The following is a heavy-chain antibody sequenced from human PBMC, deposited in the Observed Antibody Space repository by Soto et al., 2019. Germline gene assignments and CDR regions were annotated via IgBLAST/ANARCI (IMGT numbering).Heavy chain of an antibody. CDR1: GDSVSSNSAA. CDR2: TYYRSKYYN. V-gene: IGHV6-1*01. Sequence: PSQTLSLTCAISGDSVSSNSAAWNWIRQSPSRGLEWLGRTYYRSKYYNDYAVSVRSRITINSDTSKNQFSPQLKSMTPEDTAVYYCARGTEADFDIWGQGTMVTVSS. J-gene: IGHJ3*02. CDR3: ARGTEADFDI.